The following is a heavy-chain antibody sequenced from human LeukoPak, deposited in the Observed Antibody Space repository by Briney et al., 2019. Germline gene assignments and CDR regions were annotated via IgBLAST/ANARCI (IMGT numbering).Heavy chain of an antibody. CDR2: IYYSGST. V-gene: IGHV4-59*01. J-gene: IGHJ6*03. Sequence: SETLSLTCTVSGGSISRYYWRWIRQPPGKGLEWIGYIYYSGSTNYNPSLKSRVTISVDSSKHQFSLKLSSVTAADTAVYYCARTTEGGYTYDYYYYYYMDVWGKGTTVTISS. CDR1: GGSISRYY. CDR3: ARTTEGGYTYDYYYYYYMDV. D-gene: IGHD5-18*01.